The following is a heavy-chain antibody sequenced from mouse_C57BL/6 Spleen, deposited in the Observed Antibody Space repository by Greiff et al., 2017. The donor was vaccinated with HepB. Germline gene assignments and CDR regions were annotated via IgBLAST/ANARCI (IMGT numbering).Heavy chain of an antibody. CDR2: INYDGSST. J-gene: IGHJ2*01. CDR3: ARVGYYGSSYFDY. V-gene: IGHV5-16*01. Sequence: EVQVVESEGGLVQPGSSMKLSCTASGFTFSDYYMAWVRQVPEKGLEWVANINYDGSSTYYLDSLKSRFIISRDNAKNILYLQMSSLKSEDTATYYCARVGYYGSSYFDYWGQGTTLTVSS. CDR1: GFTFSDYY. D-gene: IGHD1-1*01.